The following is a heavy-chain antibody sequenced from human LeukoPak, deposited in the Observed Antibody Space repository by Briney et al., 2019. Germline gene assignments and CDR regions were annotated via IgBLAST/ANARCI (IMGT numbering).Heavy chain of an antibody. D-gene: IGHD2-2*01. V-gene: IGHV4-31*03. CDR3: ARGGGADIVVVPAADDAFDI. CDR2: IYYSGST. J-gene: IGHJ3*02. CDR1: GGSISSGGYS. Sequence: SETLSLTCTVSGGSISSGGYSWSWIRQHPGKGLEWIGYIYYSGSTYYNPSLKSRVTISVDTSKNQFPLKLSSVTAADTAVYYCARGGGADIVVVPAADDAFDIWGQGTMVTVSS.